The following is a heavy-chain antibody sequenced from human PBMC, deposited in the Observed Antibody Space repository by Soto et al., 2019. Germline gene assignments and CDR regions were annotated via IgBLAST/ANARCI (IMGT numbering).Heavy chain of an antibody. CDR1: GYTFTSYD. D-gene: IGHD3-3*01. J-gene: IGHJ5*02. V-gene: IGHV1-8*01. CDR3: ARKYYDFWSGYYTDWFDP. CDR2: MNPNSGNT. Sequence: ASVKVSCKASGYTFTSYDINWVRQATGQGLEWMGWMNPNSGNTGYAQKFQGRGTMTRNTSISTAYMELSSLRSEDTAVYYCARKYYDFWSGYYTDWFDPWGQGTLVTVSS.